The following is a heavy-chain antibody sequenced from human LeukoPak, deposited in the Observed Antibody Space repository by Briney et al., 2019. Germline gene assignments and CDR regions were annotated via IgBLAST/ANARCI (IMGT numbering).Heavy chain of an antibody. Sequence: GRFLRLSCAASGFTFDDYAMHWIRQAPGKGLEWVSGISWNSGSIGYADSVKGRFTISRDNAKNSLYLQMNSLRAEDTALYYCAKAGSGTYYDILTGLDYYFDYWGQGTLVTVSS. D-gene: IGHD3-9*01. V-gene: IGHV3-9*01. CDR1: GFTFDDYA. CDR2: ISWNSGSI. CDR3: AKAGSGTYYDILTGLDYYFDY. J-gene: IGHJ4*02.